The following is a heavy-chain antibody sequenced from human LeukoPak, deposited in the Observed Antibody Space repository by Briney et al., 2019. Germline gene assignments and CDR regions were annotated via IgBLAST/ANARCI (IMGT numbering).Heavy chain of an antibody. Sequence: PSETLSLTCAVYGGSFSAYYWSWIRPPPGKGLEWIGQINHSGTTNYNPSLKSRVTISVDTSKNQLSLKLSSVTAADTAVYYCARVDTAMSAFDPWGQGTLVTVSS. D-gene: IGHD5-18*01. CDR2: INHSGTT. V-gene: IGHV4-34*01. CDR3: ARVDTAMSAFDP. CDR1: GGSFSAYY. J-gene: IGHJ5*02.